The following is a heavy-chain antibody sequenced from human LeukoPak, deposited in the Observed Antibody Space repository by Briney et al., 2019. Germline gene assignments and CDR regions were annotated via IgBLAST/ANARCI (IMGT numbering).Heavy chain of an antibody. J-gene: IGHJ3*02. Sequence: GASVKVSCKASGYTFTSYGISWLRQAPGQGLEWMGWINVYNGNTNYAQKLQGRVTMTTDTSTSTAYMELSSLRSEDTAVYYCATGGAAAGTNDAFDIWGQGTMVTVSS. CDR1: GYTFTSYG. CDR3: ATGGAAAGTNDAFDI. CDR2: INVYNGNT. D-gene: IGHD6-13*01. V-gene: IGHV1-18*01.